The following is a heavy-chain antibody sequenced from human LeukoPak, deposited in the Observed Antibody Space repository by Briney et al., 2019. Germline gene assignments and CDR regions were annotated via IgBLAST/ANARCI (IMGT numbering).Heavy chain of an antibody. Sequence: PGGSLRLSCAASGFTFSSYSMNWVRQAPGKGLEWFSYISNSSSYIYYADSVKGRFTISRDNAKNSLYLQMNSLRAEDTAVYYCAVTTYLDYWGQGTLVTVSS. J-gene: IGHJ4*02. D-gene: IGHD4-17*01. CDR3: AVTTYLDY. V-gene: IGHV3-21*01. CDR2: ISNSSSYI. CDR1: GFTFSSYS.